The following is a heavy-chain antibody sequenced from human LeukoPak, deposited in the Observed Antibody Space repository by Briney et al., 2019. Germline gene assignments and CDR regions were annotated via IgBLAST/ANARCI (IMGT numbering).Heavy chain of an antibody. D-gene: IGHD4-17*01. Sequence: SETLSLTCAVSGGSIKSNNWWSWVRQPPGKGLEWIGEIYHSGNTNYNPSLESRVTVSVDKSKNQFSLDLSSVTAADTAVYYCAREKPTGSLDYWGQGTLVTVSS. CDR3: AREKPTGSLDY. V-gene: IGHV4-4*02. CDR2: IYHSGNT. CDR1: GGSIKSNNW. J-gene: IGHJ4*02.